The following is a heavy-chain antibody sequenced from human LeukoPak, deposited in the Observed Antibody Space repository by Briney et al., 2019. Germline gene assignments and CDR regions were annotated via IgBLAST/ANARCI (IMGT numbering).Heavy chain of an antibody. Sequence: ASVKVSCKASGYTFTGYYMHWVRQAPGQGLEWMGWINPNSGGTNYAQKFQGRVTMTRDTSISTAYMEMSGLRYDDTAVYYCVRDLFFAASEREGDDYWGQGALVTVSS. CDR1: GYTFTGYY. D-gene: IGHD6-13*01. CDR2: INPNSGGT. J-gene: IGHJ4*02. V-gene: IGHV1-2*02. CDR3: VRDLFFAASEREGDDY.